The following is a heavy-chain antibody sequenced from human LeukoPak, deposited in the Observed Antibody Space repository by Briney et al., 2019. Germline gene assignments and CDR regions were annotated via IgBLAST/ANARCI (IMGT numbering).Heavy chain of an antibody. CDR1: GFTFSNAW. CDR2: IKSKTDGGTT. Sequence: GGSLRLSCAASGFTFSNAWMSWVRQAPGKGLEWVGRIKSKTDGGTTDYAAPVKGRFTISRDDSKNTLYLQMNRLKTEDTAVYYCTTDPEYYDSSGYYTEGDYWGQGTLVTVSS. CDR3: TTDPEYYDSSGYYTEGDY. D-gene: IGHD3-22*01. J-gene: IGHJ4*02. V-gene: IGHV3-15*01.